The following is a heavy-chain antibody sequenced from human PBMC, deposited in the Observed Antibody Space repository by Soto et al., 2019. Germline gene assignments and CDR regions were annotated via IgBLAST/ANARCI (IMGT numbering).Heavy chain of an antibody. CDR2: IKSKTDGGTT. CDR1: GFTFSNAW. CDR3: TTALKVGATNKSGY. D-gene: IGHD1-26*01. V-gene: IGHV3-15*07. J-gene: IGHJ4*02. Sequence: GGSLRLSCAASGFTFSNAWMNWVRQAPGKGLEWVGRIKSKTDGGTTDYAAPVKGRFTISRDDSKNTLYLQMNSLKTEDTAVYYCTTALKVGATNKSGYWGQGTLVTVSS.